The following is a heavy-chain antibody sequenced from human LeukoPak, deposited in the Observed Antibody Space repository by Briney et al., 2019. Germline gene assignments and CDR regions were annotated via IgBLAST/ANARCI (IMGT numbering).Heavy chain of an antibody. CDR3: ARASEQWLDPYYFDY. J-gene: IGHJ4*02. Sequence: GRSLRLSCAASGFTFSSYAMHWVRQAPGKGLEWVAVISYDGSNKYYADSVKGRFTISRDNSKNTLYLQMNSLRAEDTAVYYCARASEQWLDPYYFDYWGQGTLVTVSS. CDR2: ISYDGSNK. CDR1: GFTFSSYA. V-gene: IGHV3-30-3*01. D-gene: IGHD6-19*01.